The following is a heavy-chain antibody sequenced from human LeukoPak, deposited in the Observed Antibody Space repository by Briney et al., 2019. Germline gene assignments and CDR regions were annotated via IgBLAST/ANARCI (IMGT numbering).Heavy chain of an antibody. CDR3: ARDRDSSGFDY. CDR2: ISAYNGNT. CDR1: GYTLTSYG. D-gene: IGHD3-22*01. V-gene: IGHV1-18*01. Sequence: ASVKVSCKASGYTLTSYGISWVRQAHGQGLEWMGWISAYNGNTNYAQKFQGRVTMTTDTSTSTAYMELRSLRSDDTAVYYCARDRDSSGFDYWGQGTLVTVSS. J-gene: IGHJ4*02.